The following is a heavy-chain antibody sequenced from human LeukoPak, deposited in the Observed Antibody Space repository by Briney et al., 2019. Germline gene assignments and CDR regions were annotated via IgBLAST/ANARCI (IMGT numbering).Heavy chain of an antibody. CDR3: ARGLRYCSGDTCYGGDWFDP. CDR1: GGSISSSNYY. D-gene: IGHD2-15*01. V-gene: IGHV4-61*02. CDR2: IYASGNT. J-gene: IGHJ5*02. Sequence: SETLSLTCTVSGGSISSSNYYWNWIRQPAGKGLEWIGRIYASGNTNYNPSLKSRVTISEDTSKDQFSLKLSSVTAADTAVYYCARGLRYCSGDTCYGGDWFDPWGQGTLVTVSS.